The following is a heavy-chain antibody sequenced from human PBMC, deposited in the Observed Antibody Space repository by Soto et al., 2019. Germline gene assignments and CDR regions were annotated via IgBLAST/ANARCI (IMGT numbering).Heavy chain of an antibody. V-gene: IGHV3-7*01. CDR2: IKQDGCEK. D-gene: IGHD2-15*01. CDR3: ATEGPVGQAARYWYFDF. J-gene: IGHJ2*01. CDR1: GFTFSSYW. Sequence: EVQLVASGGGLVQPGGSLRLSCADSGFTFSSYWMSWVRHAPGKGLEWVANIKQDGCEKYYVDSVKGRFPISRDNDKNSRFPEMITLSAADTAVYYCATEGPVGQAARYWYFDFGGRGTLFTVSS.